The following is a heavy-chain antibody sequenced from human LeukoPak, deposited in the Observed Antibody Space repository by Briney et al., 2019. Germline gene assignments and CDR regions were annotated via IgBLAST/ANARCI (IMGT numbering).Heavy chain of an antibody. D-gene: IGHD2/OR15-2a*01. Sequence: PGGSLRLSCAASGFTLSDYYMSWIRQAPGKGLEWVSYISSSGSTIDYADSVKGRFTISRDNAKNSLYLQMSSLRAEDTAVYYCVREGEGPLSKDFDYWGQGTLVTVSS. J-gene: IGHJ4*02. CDR3: VREGEGPLSKDFDY. V-gene: IGHV3-11*01. CDR1: GFTLSDYY. CDR2: ISSSGSTI.